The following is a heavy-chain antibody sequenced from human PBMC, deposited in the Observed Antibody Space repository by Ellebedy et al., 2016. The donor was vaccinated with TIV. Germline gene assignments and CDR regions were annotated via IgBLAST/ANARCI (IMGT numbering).Heavy chain of an antibody. D-gene: IGHD6-19*01. V-gene: IGHV3-21*01. CDR1: GFTFSTYS. CDR3: ARGAPYSSGWYYFDV. Sequence: GESLKISCAASGFTFSTYSMNWVRQAPGKGLEWVSCISSSGTYIFYADSVKGRFTISRDNAKNSLYLQINSLRADDTAVYYCARGAPYSSGWYYFDVWGQGTLVSVSS. CDR2: ISSSGTYI. J-gene: IGHJ4*02.